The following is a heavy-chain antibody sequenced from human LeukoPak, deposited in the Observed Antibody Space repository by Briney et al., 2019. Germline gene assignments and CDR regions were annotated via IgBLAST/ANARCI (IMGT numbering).Heavy chain of an antibody. CDR1: GYTFTSYG. Sequence: ASVKVSCKASGYTFTSYGISWVRQAPGQGLEWMGWISAYNSNTNYAQKKLEGRVTMTTDTSTSTAYMELRSLRSDDTAVYYCARDLRRDTSGWNSQAVLDYWGQGTLVTVSS. CDR3: ARDLRRDTSGWNSQAVLDY. J-gene: IGHJ4*02. D-gene: IGHD6-19*01. CDR2: ISAYNSNT. V-gene: IGHV1-18*01.